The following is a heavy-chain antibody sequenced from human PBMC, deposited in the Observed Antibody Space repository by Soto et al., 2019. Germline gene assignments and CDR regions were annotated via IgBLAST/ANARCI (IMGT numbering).Heavy chain of an antibody. CDR3: VRDQKYFRVNGNWFDS. CDR2: VSGNNGAS. D-gene: IGHD2-2*01. CDR1: GYTSADFG. V-gene: IGHV1-18*04. Sequence: ASVKVSCKASGYTSADFGISWVRQAPGQGLEWMGWVSGNNGASNPAPKVQGRITMTLDTSTGASYTALRSLRSDDTAIYYCVRDQKYFRVNGNWFDSWGQGTLVTVSS. J-gene: IGHJ5*01.